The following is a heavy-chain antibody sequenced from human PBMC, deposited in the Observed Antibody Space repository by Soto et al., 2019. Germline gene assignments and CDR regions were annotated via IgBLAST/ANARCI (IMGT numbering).Heavy chain of an antibody. CDR2: IYYSGST. CDR3: ARHDATGYSSGWYGLTAQNYYYYYGMDV. V-gene: IGHV4-59*08. Sequence: SETLSLTCTVSGGSISSYYWSWIRQPPGKGPEWIGYIYYSGSTNYNPSLKSRVTISVDTSKNQFSLKLSSVTAADTAVYYCARHDATGYSSGWYGLTAQNYYYYYGMDVWGQGTTVTVSS. J-gene: IGHJ6*02. CDR1: GGSISSYY. D-gene: IGHD6-19*01.